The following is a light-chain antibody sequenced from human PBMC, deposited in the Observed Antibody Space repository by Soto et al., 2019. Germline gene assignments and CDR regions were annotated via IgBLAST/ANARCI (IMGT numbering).Light chain of an antibody. Sequence: DIQMTQSPSTLSASVGDRVTITCRASQSISSWLAWYQQKPGKAPKLLIYKSSSLETGVPSRFSGSGSGTEFTLTISSLQPDYFATYYCQQYNTFLFTFGPGTKVDIK. CDR2: KSS. V-gene: IGKV1-5*03. CDR3: QQYNTFLFT. J-gene: IGKJ3*01. CDR1: QSISSW.